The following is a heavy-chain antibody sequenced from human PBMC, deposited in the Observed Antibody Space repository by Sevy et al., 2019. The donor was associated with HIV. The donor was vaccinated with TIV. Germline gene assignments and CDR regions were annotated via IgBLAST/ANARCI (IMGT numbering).Heavy chain of an antibody. CDR1: GFTFSSYA. CDR2: ISGSGGRT. D-gene: IGHD6-13*01. CDR3: AKDHPSSSWPSPFDY. J-gene: IGHJ4*02. Sequence: GGSLRLSCAASGFTFSSYAMSWVRQAPGKGLEWVSAISGSGGRTYYADSVKGRFTISRDNSKNTLYLQMNSLRAEDTVVYYCAKDHPSSSWPSPFDYWGQGTLVTVSS. V-gene: IGHV3-23*01.